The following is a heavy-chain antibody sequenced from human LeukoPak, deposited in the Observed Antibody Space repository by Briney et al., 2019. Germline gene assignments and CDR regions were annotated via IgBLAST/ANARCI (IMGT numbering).Heavy chain of an antibody. CDR1: GFTFSSYA. Sequence: GGSLRLSCAASGFTFSSYAMSWVRQAPGKGLEWVSAISGSGGSTYYADSVKGRFTISRDNSKDTVYLQMNSLRAEDTAVYYCAREYYYDSSGYFDYWGQGTLVTVSS. J-gene: IGHJ4*02. CDR2: ISGSGGST. CDR3: AREYYYDSSGYFDY. V-gene: IGHV3-23*01. D-gene: IGHD3-22*01.